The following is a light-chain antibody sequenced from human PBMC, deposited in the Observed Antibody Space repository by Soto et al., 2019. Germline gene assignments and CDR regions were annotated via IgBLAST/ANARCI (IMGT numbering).Light chain of an antibody. CDR3: QVWVASSGQGV. V-gene: IGLV3-21*02. CDR2: DDT. J-gene: IGLJ1*01. CDR1: NIGTKS. Sequence: SYELTQPPSVSVAPGQTARISCGGNNIGTKSVNWYQQKPGQAPVVVVYDDTDRPSGIPERLTGSNSGNTATLTITGVEAGDEADYYCQVWVASSGQGVFRTGTKVTVL.